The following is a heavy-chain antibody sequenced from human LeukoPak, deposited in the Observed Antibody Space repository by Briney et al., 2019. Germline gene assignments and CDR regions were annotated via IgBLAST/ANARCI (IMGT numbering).Heavy chain of an antibody. V-gene: IGHV4-39*07. CDR2: IHYTGST. CDR1: GGSIRSASYN. J-gene: IGHJ4*02. Sequence: PSETLSLTCTVSGGSIRSASYNWGWIRQPPGRGLEWIGSIHYTGSTYYNPSLKSRVTISIDTSKNQFSLRLSSVTAADTAVYYCARGPILLTFGGVGDWGQGTLVAVSS. D-gene: IGHD3-16*01. CDR3: ARGPILLTFGGVGD.